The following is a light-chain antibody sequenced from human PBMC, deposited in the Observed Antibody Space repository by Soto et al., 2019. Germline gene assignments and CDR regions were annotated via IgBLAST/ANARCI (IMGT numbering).Light chain of an antibody. Sequence: IVLTQSPATLSLSPGEGATLSCRASQRVSSSYLAWYQQKPGQAPRLLIYGASSRATGIPYRFSGSGSGTDFTLTISRLEPEDFAVYYCQQYGSSPGTFGQGTKVDI. CDR2: GAS. CDR1: QRVSSSY. CDR3: QQYGSSPGT. J-gene: IGKJ1*01. V-gene: IGKV3-20*01.